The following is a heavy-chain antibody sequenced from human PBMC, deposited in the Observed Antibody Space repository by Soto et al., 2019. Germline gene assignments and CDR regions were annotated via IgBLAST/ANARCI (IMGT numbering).Heavy chain of an antibody. V-gene: IGHV2-5*02. J-gene: IGHJ4*02. D-gene: IGHD2-15*01. Sequence: GSGPTLVNPTQTLTLTCTFSGFSLSTSGVGVGWIRQPPGKALEWLALIYWDDDKRYSPSLKSRLTITKDTSKNQVVLTMTNMDPVDTATYYCAHSPDCSGGSCYAAISHWGQGTLVTVSS. CDR2: IYWDDDK. CDR3: AHSPDCSGGSCYAAISH. CDR1: GFSLSTSGVG.